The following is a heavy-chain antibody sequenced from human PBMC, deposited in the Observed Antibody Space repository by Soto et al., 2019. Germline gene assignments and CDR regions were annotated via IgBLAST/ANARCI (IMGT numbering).Heavy chain of an antibody. V-gene: IGHV3-73*01. CDR2: IRSKANSYAT. D-gene: IGHD6-19*01. J-gene: IGHJ4*02. CDR1: GFTFSGSA. CDR3: AKDPGGWYYFAY. Sequence: GGSLRLSCAASGFTFSGSAMHWVRQASGKGLEWVGRIRSKANSYATAYAASVKGRFTISRDDSKNTLYLQMNSLRAEDTAVYYCAKDPGGWYYFAYWGKGTLVPVSP.